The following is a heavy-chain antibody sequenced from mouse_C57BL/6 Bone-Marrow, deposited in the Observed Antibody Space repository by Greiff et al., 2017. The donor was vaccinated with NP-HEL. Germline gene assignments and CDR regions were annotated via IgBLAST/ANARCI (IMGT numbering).Heavy chain of an antibody. D-gene: IGHD2-3*01. J-gene: IGHJ2*01. CDR2: IWSGGST. CDR1: GFSLTSYG. CDR3: ARRELSYDGLYFDY. V-gene: IGHV2-2*01. Sequence: VKLMESGPGLVQPSQSLSITCTVSGFSLTSYGVHWVRQSPGKGLEWLGVIWSGGSTDYNAAFISRLSISKDNSKSQVFFKMNSLQADDTAIYYCARRELSYDGLYFDYWGQGTTLTVSS.